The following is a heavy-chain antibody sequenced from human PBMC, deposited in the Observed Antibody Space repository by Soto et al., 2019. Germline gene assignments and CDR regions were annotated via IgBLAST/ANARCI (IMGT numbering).Heavy chain of an antibody. D-gene: IGHD3-10*01. Sequence: QVQLVESGGGVVQPGRSLRLSCAASGFTFSSYGMHWVRQAPCKGLAWVAVIWYDGSNKYYADSVKGRFTISRDNSQNTLYLQMNSLRAEDTAVYYCARDTARAMVRIYYGMDVWGQGTTVTVSS. CDR3: ARDTARAMVRIYYGMDV. J-gene: IGHJ6*02. V-gene: IGHV3-33*01. CDR1: GFTFSSYG. CDR2: IWYDGSNK.